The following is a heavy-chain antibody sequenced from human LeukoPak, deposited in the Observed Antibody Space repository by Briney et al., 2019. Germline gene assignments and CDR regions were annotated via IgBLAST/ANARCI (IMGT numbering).Heavy chain of an antibody. CDR1: GGSIGSYY. Sequence: PSETLSLTCTVSGGSIGSYYWSWLRQPPGKGLEWIGYIYYSGSTNYNPSLKSRVTISLDTSKNQFSLKLSSLTAADTAVYYCARRVAGESRAFDIWGQGTMVTVSS. CDR2: IYYSGST. CDR3: ARRVAGESRAFDI. J-gene: IGHJ3*02. V-gene: IGHV4-59*01. D-gene: IGHD3-10*01.